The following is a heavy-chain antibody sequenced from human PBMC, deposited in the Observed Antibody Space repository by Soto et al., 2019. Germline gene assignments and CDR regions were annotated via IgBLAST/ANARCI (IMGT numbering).Heavy chain of an antibody. D-gene: IGHD3-16*01. V-gene: IGHV3-30*03. CDR2: ISYDGEQT. CDR3: ARDGWGSNWYFDL. J-gene: IGHJ2*01. CDR1: GVTFKDYG. Sequence: GGSLRLSCGAPGVTFKDYGMHWVRQAPGKGLEWVAVISYDGEQTYYADSVKGRFTISKDKSKRTLFLQMNSLRVDDTAVYYCARDGWGSNWYFDLWGRGTLVTVSS.